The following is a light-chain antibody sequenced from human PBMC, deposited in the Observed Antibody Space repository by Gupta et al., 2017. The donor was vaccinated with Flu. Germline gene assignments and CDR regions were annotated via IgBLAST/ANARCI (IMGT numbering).Light chain of an antibody. V-gene: IGKV1-6*01. J-gene: IGKJ2*01. CDR1: QGIRDD. CDR2: AAS. Sequence: AIQMTQSPSSLSASLRDRVTMTRRASQGIRDDVAWFQGKPGKAPKILIYAASSAKSGVSSRFGGSGSGSDFTLTINSLQPEDVATYYCLQHFRYPYNFGQGTKVEIK. CDR3: LQHFRYPYN.